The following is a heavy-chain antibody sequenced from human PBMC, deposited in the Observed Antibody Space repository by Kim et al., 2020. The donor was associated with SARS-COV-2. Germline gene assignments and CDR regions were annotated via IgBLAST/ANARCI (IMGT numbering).Heavy chain of an antibody. D-gene: IGHD4-17*01. J-gene: IGHJ4*02. Sequence: SETLSLTCTVSGGSISSYYWSWIRQPPGKGLEWIGYIYYSGSTNYNPSLKSRVTISVDTSKNQFSLKLSSVTAADTAVYYCARLSLYGDYEGALGYWGQGTLVTVSS. CDR2: IYYSGST. CDR1: GGSISSYY. CDR3: ARLSLYGDYEGALGY. V-gene: IGHV4-59*08.